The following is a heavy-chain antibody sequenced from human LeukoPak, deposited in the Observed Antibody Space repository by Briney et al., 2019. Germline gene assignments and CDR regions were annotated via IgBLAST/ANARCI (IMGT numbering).Heavy chain of an antibody. CDR3: ARDLDWNYADY. CDR2: ISSSGST. D-gene: IGHD1-7*01. J-gene: IGHJ4*02. V-gene: IGHV4-4*07. CDR1: GGSISSYY. Sequence: SETLSLTCTVSGGSISSYYWSWIRQPAGKRLEWIGRISSSGSTNYNPSLKSRVTMSVDSSKNQFSLILISVTAADTAVYYCARDLDWNYADYWGQGTLITVSS.